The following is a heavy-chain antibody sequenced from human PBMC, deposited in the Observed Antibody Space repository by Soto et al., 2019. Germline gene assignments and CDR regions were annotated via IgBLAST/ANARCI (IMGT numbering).Heavy chain of an antibody. D-gene: IGHD6-13*01. V-gene: IGHV4-59*01. Sequence: PSETLSLTWPVYGVSISKYCWSWIRQPPGKGLEWIGYIYYSGSTNYNPSLKSRVTISVDTSKNQFSLKLSSVTAADTAVYYCARDGYHGMDVWGQGTTVTFSS. J-gene: IGHJ6*02. CDR1: GVSISKYC. CDR2: IYYSGST. CDR3: ARDGYHGMDV.